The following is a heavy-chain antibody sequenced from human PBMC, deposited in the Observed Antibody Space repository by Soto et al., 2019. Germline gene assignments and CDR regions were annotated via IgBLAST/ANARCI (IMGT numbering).Heavy chain of an antibody. CDR3: ARHGATGWIYYYYMDV. Sequence: SETLSLTCTVSGGSISSYYWSWIRQPPGKGLEWIGYIYYSGSTNYNPSLKSRVTISVDTSKNQFSLKLSSVTAADTAVYYCARHGATGWIYYYYMDVWGKGTTVTVS. D-gene: IGHD3-9*01. CDR2: IYYSGST. CDR1: GGSISSYY. J-gene: IGHJ6*03. V-gene: IGHV4-59*08.